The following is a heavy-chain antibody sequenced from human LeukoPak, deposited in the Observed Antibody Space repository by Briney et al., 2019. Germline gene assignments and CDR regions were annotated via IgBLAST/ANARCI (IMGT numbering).Heavy chain of an antibody. V-gene: IGHV4-59*01. CDR3: ARGSRYYDSSGYHYYYYYMDV. J-gene: IGHJ6*03. D-gene: IGHD3-22*01. CDR1: GGSISSYY. CDR2: IYYSGST. Sequence: SETLSLTCSVSGGSISSYYWSWIRQPPGKGLEWIGYIYYSGSTNYSPSLKSRVTISVDTSKNQFSLKLSSVTAADTAVYYCARGSRYYDSSGYHYYYYYMDVWGKGTTVTVSS.